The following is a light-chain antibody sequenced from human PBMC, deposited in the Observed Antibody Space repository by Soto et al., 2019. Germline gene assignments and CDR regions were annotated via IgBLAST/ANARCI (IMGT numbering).Light chain of an antibody. J-gene: IGLJ1*01. CDR2: NNN. V-gene: IGLV1-44*01. Sequence: QSVLTQPPSASGTPGQRVTIACSGSSSNIGSNTINWYQQLPGTAPKLLIYNNNQRPSGVPDRFSGSKSGTSAPLAISGLQSEDKGDYYCAAWDDSLKGLVFGTGTKLTVL. CDR3: AAWDDSLKGLV. CDR1: SSNIGSNT.